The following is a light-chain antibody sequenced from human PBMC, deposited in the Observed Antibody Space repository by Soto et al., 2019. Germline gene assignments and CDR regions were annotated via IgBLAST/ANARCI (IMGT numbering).Light chain of an antibody. V-gene: IGKV1-17*01. CDR3: LQHNSGPRT. CDR2: AAS. J-gene: IGKJ1*01. Sequence: DIQMTQSPSSLSASVGDRVTITCRASQGIRNDLSWYQQKPGKAPKRLIYAASSLQSGVPSRFSVSGSGTEFTLTISSLQPEDFATYYCLQHNSGPRTFGQGTQVDIK. CDR1: QGIRND.